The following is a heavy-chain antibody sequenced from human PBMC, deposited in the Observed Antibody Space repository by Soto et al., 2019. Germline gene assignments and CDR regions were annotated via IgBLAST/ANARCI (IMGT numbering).Heavy chain of an antibody. V-gene: IGHV1-69*01. D-gene: IGHD6-13*01. J-gene: IGHJ4*02. CDR3: ARGGYSSSWRFDY. CDR2: IMPFIGTT. Sequence: QVQLVQSGAEVKKPGSSVRVSCKASGDTFSSYVISWVRQAPGQGLEWMGGIMPFIGTTNYAQKFQGRVTITADEYTSTVYIELSSLRSEDTAVYYCARGGYSSSWRFDYWGQGTLVSVSS. CDR1: GDTFSSYV.